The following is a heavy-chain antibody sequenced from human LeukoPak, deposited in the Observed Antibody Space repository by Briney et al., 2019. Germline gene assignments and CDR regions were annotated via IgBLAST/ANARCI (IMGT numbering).Heavy chain of an antibody. CDR3: AREVDSGSYYNY. CDR2: INWNGSIT. J-gene: IGHJ4*02. D-gene: IGHD1-26*01. V-gene: IGHV3-20*04. Sequence: GGSLRLSCAASGFIFDDYGMSWVRQAPGKGLEWVSGINWNGSITGYADSVKGRFTISRDNAKNSLYLQMNSLRAEDTALYYCAREVDSGSYYNYWGQGTLVTVSS. CDR1: GFIFDDYG.